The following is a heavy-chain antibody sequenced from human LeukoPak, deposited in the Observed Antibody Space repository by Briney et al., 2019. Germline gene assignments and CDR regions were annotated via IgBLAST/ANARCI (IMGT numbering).Heavy chain of an antibody. Sequence: SETLSLTCAVYGGSFSGYYWSWIRQPPGKGLEWIGEINHSGSTNYNPSLKSRVTISVDTSKNQFSLKLSSVTAADTAVYYCARQTVEGGYYFDYWGQGTLVTVSS. D-gene: IGHD6-19*01. V-gene: IGHV4-34*01. CDR3: ARQTVEGGYYFDY. CDR1: GGSFSGYY. CDR2: INHSGST. J-gene: IGHJ4*02.